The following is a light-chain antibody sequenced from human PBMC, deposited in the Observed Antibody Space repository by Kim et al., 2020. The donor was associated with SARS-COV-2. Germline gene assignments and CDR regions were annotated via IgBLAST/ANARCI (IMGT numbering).Light chain of an antibody. CDR3: HQTNSLWYT. J-gene: IGKJ2*01. V-gene: IGKV6D-21*02. Sequence: SGTPKDKVTSTCRASQSIGSSLHWYQQKPDQSPKLLIKYVSQSISGVPSRFSGSGSGTDFTLTINSLEAEDAAVYYCHQTNSLWYTFGQGTKLEIK. CDR1: QSIGSS. CDR2: YVS.